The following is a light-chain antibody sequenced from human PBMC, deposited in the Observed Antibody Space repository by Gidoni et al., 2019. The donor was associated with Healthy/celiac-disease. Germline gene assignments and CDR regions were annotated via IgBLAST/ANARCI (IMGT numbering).Light chain of an antibody. J-gene: IGKJ3*01. CDR3: MQALQTPQL. Sequence: DIVMTQSPLSLPVTPGEPASISCRSSQSLLHSNGYNYLDWYLQKPGQSPQLLIYLGSNRASGVPDRFSGSGSGTDFTLKISRVEAEDVGVYYCMQALQTPQLFGPGTKVDIK. CDR1: QSLLHSNGYNY. V-gene: IGKV2-28*01. CDR2: LGS.